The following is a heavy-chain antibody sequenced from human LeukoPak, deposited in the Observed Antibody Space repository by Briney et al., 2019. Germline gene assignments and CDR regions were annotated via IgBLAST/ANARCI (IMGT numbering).Heavy chain of an antibody. D-gene: IGHD3-3*01. CDR3: ARVFRSGQMGYSDF. Sequence: SGGSLRLSCAASSFTFSSYSMTWVRQAPGKGLEWVSYISSTSSPIYYADSVKGRFTISRDNAKNSLYLQMNSLRAEDTAVYYCARVFRSGQMGYSDFWGQGTLVTVSP. V-gene: IGHV3-48*01. CDR2: ISSTSSPI. J-gene: IGHJ4*02. CDR1: SFTFSSYS.